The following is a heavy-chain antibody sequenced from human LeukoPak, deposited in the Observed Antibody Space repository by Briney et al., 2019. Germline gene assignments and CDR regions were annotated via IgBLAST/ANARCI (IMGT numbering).Heavy chain of an antibody. J-gene: IGHJ4*02. CDR3: AKDVGYSSTSNLDY. CDR2: ISWNSGSI. V-gene: IGHV3-9*01. CDR1: GFTFDDYA. D-gene: IGHD6-13*01. Sequence: GGSLRLSCAASGFTFDDYAMHWVRQAPGKGLEWVSGISWNSGSIDYADSVKGRFTISRDNAKNSLYLQMNSLRAEDTALYYCAKDVGYSSTSNLDYWGQGTLVTVSS.